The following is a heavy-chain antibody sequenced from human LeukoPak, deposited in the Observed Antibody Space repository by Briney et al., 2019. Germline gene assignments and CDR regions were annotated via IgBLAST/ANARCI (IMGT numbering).Heavy chain of an antibody. Sequence: SETLSLTCTVSGGSLSSSSYYWGWIRQPPGKGLEWIRSIYYSGSTYYNPSLKSPVTISVDTSKTQFSLKLKLSSVTAADTAVYYCARQPGSPDYDPRFDSWGQGTLVTVSS. CDR1: GGSLSSSSYY. CDR2: IYYSGST. CDR3: ARQPGSPDYDPRFDS. D-gene: IGHD3-22*01. J-gene: IGHJ5*01. V-gene: IGHV4-39*01.